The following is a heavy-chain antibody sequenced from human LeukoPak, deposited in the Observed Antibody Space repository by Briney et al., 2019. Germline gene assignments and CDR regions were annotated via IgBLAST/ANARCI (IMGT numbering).Heavy chain of an antibody. CDR1: GGSISSSSYY. J-gene: IGHJ5*02. D-gene: IGHD5-24*01. Sequence: PSETLSLTCTVSGGSISSSSYYWGWIRQPPGKGLEWIGSIYCSGSTYYNPSLKSRVTISVDTSKNQFSLKLSSVTAADTAVYYCASSRVEMATIRGWFDPWGQGTLVTVSS. CDR2: IYCSGST. V-gene: IGHV4-39*01. CDR3: ASSRVEMATIRGWFDP.